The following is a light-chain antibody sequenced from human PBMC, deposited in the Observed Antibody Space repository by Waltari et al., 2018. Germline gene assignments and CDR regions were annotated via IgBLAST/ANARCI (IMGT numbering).Light chain of an antibody. CDR1: SSDVGGYNY. V-gene: IGLV2-14*01. CDR3: SSYTSSSTYV. Sequence: QSALTQPASVSGCPGPSLTISCTGTSSDVGGYNYFSLYHQHPGKAPKLMIYDVSKRPSGVSNRFSGSKAGNTASLTSSGLQAEDEADYYCSSYTSSSTYVFVTGTKVTVL. J-gene: IGLJ1*01. CDR2: DVS.